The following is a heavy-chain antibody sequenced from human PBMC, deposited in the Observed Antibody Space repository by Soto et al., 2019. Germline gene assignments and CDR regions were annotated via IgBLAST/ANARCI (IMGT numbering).Heavy chain of an antibody. CDR3: ARSMTTVTTNDY. Sequence: QLRLQESGSGLVKPSQTLSLTCAVSGGSISSGGYSWSWIRQTPGKGLEWIGYIYHSGSTYYNPSLKSRVTISVDRSKNQFSLKLSSVTAADTAVYYCARSMTTVTTNDYWGQGSLVTVSS. D-gene: IGHD4-17*01. CDR2: IYHSGST. V-gene: IGHV4-30-2*01. J-gene: IGHJ4*02. CDR1: GGSISSGGYS.